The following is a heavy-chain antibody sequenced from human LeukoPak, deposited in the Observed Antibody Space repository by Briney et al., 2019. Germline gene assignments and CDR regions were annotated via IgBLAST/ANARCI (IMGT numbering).Heavy chain of an antibody. J-gene: IGHJ3*02. D-gene: IGHD6-19*01. CDR3: ARDLGGSGWYYAFDI. V-gene: IGHV3-21*01. CDR1: GFTFSSYS. CDR2: ISSSSSYI. Sequence: GGSLRLSCVASGFTFSSYSMYWVRQAPGKGLEWVSSISSSSSYIYYTDSVKGRFTISRDNAKNSLYLQMNSLRAEDTAVYYCARDLGGSGWYYAFDIWGQGTMVTVSS.